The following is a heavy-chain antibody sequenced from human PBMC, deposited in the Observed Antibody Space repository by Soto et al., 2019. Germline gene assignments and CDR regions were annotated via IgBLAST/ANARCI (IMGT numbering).Heavy chain of an antibody. CDR2: ISSSGSTI. CDR3: ARAGLVVPAAISGAFDI. D-gene: IGHD2-2*02. CDR1: GFTFSDYY. V-gene: IGHV3-11*01. J-gene: IGHJ3*02. Sequence: PGVSLRLSCAASGFTFSDYYMSWIRQAPGQGLEWVSYISSSGSTIYYADSVKGRFTISRDNAKNSLYLQMNSLRAEDTAVYYCARAGLVVPAAISGAFDIWGQGTMVTVSS.